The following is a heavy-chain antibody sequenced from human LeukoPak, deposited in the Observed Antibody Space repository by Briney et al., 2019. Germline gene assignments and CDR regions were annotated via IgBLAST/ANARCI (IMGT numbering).Heavy chain of an antibody. J-gene: IGHJ6*02. CDR2: IVVGTGNT. CDR3: AATISADTDYYGMDV. V-gene: IGHV1-58*01. CDR1: GFTFSSSA. Sequence: SVKVSCKASGFTFSSSALQWVRQSRGQRLEWIGWIVVGTGNTNYAQKLQERVTITRDMSTSTAYMELSSLRSEDTAVYYCAATISADTDYYGMDVWGQGTTVTVSS. D-gene: IGHD6-13*01.